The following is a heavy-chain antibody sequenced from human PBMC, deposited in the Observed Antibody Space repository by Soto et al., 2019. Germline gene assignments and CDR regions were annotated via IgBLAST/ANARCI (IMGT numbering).Heavy chain of an antibody. Sequence: SQTLSLTCAISGDSVSSNTAAWNWIRSSPSRGLEWLGRTYYRSNWRHDYAVSVKSRITVNPDTSKNHFSLQLNSVTPDDTAVYYCARGVAGSGFDLWGQLTPVPVSS. CDR3: ARGVAGSGFDL. D-gene: IGHD6-19*01. CDR1: GDSVSSNTAA. J-gene: IGHJ4*02. CDR2: TYYRSNWRH. V-gene: IGHV6-1*01.